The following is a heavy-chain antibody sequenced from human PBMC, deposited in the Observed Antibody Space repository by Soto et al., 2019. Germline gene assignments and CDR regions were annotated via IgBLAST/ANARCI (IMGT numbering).Heavy chain of an antibody. CDR3: ARAGYYYYYMDV. V-gene: IGHV4-34*01. J-gene: IGHJ6*03. Sequence: QVQLQQWGAGLLKPSETLSLTCAVYGGSFSGYYWSWIRQPPGKGLEWIGEINHSGSTNYNPSLKSRVTISVYTSKNQFSLKLSSVTAADTAVYYCARAGYYYYYMDVWGKGTTVTVSS. CDR2: INHSGST. CDR1: GGSFSGYY.